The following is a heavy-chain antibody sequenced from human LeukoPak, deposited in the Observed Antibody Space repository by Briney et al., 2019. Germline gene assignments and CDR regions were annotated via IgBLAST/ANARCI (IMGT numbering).Heavy chain of an antibody. Sequence: GGSLRLSCAASGFTFSSYSMNWVRQAPGKGLEWVSSISSSSSYIYYADSVKGRLTISRDNAKNSLYLQMNSLRAEDTAVYYCARHRYGSGSSAPLYWGQGTLVTVSS. D-gene: IGHD3-10*01. CDR1: GFTFSSYS. CDR2: ISSSSSYI. CDR3: ARHRYGSGSSAPLY. V-gene: IGHV3-21*01. J-gene: IGHJ4*02.